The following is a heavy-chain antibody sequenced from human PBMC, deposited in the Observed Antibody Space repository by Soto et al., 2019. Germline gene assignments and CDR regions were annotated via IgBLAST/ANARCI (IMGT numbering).Heavy chain of an antibody. D-gene: IGHD3-3*01. V-gene: IGHV1-2*04. J-gene: IGHJ3*02. Sequence: ASVKVSCKASGYTFTGYYMHWVRQAPGQGLEWMGWINPNSGGTNYAQKFQGWVTMTRDTSISTAYMELSRLRSDDTAVYYCARSPAGYDLWSGYPPHDDFEICGQGTMVTVS. CDR3: ARSPAGYDLWSGYPPHDDFEI. CDR1: GYTFTGYY. CDR2: INPNSGGT.